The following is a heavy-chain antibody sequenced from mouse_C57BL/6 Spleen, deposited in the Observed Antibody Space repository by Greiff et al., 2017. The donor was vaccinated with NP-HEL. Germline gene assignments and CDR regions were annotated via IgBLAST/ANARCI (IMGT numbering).Heavy chain of an antibody. V-gene: IGHV1-80*01. Sequence: QVQLKESGAELVKPGASVKISCKASGYAFSSYWMNWVKQRPGKGLEWIGQIYPGDGDTNYNGKFKGKATLTADKSSSTAYMQLSSLTSEDSAVYFCALGSSYEGFAYWGQGTLVTVSA. CDR1: GYAFSSYW. J-gene: IGHJ3*01. CDR3: ALGSSYEGFAY. D-gene: IGHD1-1*01. CDR2: IYPGDGDT.